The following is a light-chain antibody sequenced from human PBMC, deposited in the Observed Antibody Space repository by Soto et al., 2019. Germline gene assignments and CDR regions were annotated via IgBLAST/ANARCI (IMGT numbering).Light chain of an antibody. J-gene: IGKJ4*01. CDR2: GAS. CDR1: QSVSSSY. Sequence: EIVLTQPPGTLSLSPGERATLSCRASQSVSSSYLAWYQQKTGQAPRLLIYGASSSATGIPDRFSGSGSGTDFTLTISRLEPEDFAVYYCQQYDSSALTFGGGTKVEIK. CDR3: QQYDSSALT. V-gene: IGKV3-20*01.